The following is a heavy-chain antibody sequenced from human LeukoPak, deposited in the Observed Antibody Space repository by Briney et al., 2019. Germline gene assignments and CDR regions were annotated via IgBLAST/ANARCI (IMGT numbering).Heavy chain of an antibody. Sequence: GASVKVSCKASGYTFTGYFMHWVRQAPGQGLEWMGWINPNSGGTNYAQKFQGRVTMTRDTSISTAYMELSRLRSDDTAVYYCARTFHYYDSFDAFGIWGQGTMVTVSS. CDR3: ARTFHYYDSFDAFGI. J-gene: IGHJ3*02. V-gene: IGHV1-2*02. CDR1: GYTFTGYF. D-gene: IGHD3-22*01. CDR2: INPNSGGT.